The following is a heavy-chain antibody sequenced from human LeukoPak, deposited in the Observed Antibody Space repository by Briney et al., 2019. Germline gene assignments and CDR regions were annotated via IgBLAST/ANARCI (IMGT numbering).Heavy chain of an antibody. CDR1: GFNFNNYW. CDR3: ARGDVFGSGSFAFNS. V-gene: IGHV4-4*08. CDR2: IYTDGRT. D-gene: IGHD3-10*01. J-gene: IGHJ4*02. Sequence: PGGSLRLSCAASGFNFNNYWMTWVRQAPGKGLEWIGRIYTDGRTTFNPSLHSPVTISMDTSKNEFSLRVTSVTAADTAVYYCARGDVFGSGSFAFNSWGPGIQVIVSS.